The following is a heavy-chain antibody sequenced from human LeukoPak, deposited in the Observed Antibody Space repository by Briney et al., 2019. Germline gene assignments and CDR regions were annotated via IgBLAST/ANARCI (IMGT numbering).Heavy chain of an antibody. CDR2: IYYSGST. Sequence: SETLSLTCTVSGGSISSSSYYWGWIRQPPGKGLEWIGSIYYSGSTYYNPSLKSRVTISVDTSKNQFSLKLSSVTAADTAVYYCATTLLYGDYLDYWGQGTLVTVSS. CDR3: ATTLLYGDYLDY. CDR1: GGSISSSSYY. D-gene: IGHD4-17*01. V-gene: IGHV4-39*01. J-gene: IGHJ4*02.